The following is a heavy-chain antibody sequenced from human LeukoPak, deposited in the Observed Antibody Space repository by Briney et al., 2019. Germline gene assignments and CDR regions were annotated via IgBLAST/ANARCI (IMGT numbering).Heavy chain of an antibody. V-gene: IGHV3-21*01. CDR2: ISSSSSHI. CDR1: GFTFSTYT. CDR3: ARAEDIGDNDSFDI. D-gene: IGHD5-12*01. Sequence: PGGSLRLSCAVSGFTFSTYTMNWVPQAPGKGLEWVSSISSSSSHIFYADSVKGRFTISRDNAKNSLYLQMNRLRAEDTAVYYCARAEDIGDNDSFDIWGQGTMVTVSS. J-gene: IGHJ3*02.